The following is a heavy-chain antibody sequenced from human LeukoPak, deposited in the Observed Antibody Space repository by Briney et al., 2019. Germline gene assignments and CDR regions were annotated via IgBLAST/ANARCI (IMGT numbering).Heavy chain of an antibody. V-gene: IGHV1-46*01. CDR2: INPSGGST. D-gene: IGHD3-22*01. J-gene: IGHJ6*02. Sequence: ASVKVSCKASGYTFTSYYMHWVRQAPGQGLEWMGIINPSGGSTSYAQKFQGRVTITADESTSTAYMELSSLRSEDTAVYYCARGTYYYDSSGYPLWGYYYGMDVWGQGTTVTVSS. CDR1: GYTFTSYY. CDR3: ARGTYYYDSSGYPLWGYYYGMDV.